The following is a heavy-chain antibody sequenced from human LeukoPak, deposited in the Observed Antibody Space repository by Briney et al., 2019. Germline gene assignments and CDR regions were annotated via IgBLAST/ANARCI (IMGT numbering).Heavy chain of an antibody. J-gene: IGHJ3*01. V-gene: IGHV4-59*01. D-gene: IGHD3-3*02. CDR1: GDSISSYY. CDR2: IYYSGST. Sequence: SETLSLTCTVSGDSISSYYWSWIRQPPGKGLEWIGYIYYSGSTIYNPSLKSRVTMSLDTSKNQFSLKLRSVTAADTAMYYCARGVISTDAFDVWGQGTMVTVSS. CDR3: ARGVISTDAFDV.